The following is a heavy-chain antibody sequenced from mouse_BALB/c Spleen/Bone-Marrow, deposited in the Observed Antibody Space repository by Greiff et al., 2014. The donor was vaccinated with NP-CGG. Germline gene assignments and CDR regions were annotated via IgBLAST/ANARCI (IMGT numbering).Heavy chain of an antibody. Sequence: EVQLQQSGPELVKPGASVKISCKASGYSFIGYFMNWVKQSHGKSLEWIGRINPYNGDTFYNQKFKGKATLTVDKSSSTAHMELLSLTSEDSAVYYCGRNYGSSYAMDYWGQGTSVTVSS. CDR1: GYSFIGYF. J-gene: IGHJ4*01. CDR3: GRNYGSSYAMDY. D-gene: IGHD1-1*01. CDR2: INPYNGDT. V-gene: IGHV1-37*01.